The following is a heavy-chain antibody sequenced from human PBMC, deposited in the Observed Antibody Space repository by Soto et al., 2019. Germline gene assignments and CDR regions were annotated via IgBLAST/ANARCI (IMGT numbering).Heavy chain of an antibody. CDR2: IYYSGST. Sequence: PSETLSLTCTVSGGSISSYYWSWIRQPPGKGLEWIGYIYYSGSTNYNPSLKSRVTISVDTSKNQFSLKLSSVTAADTAVYYCARNPRYCTNGVCVSHMDVWGKGTTVTVSS. CDR3: ARNPRYCTNGVCVSHMDV. D-gene: IGHD2-8*01. J-gene: IGHJ6*03. CDR1: GGSISSYY. V-gene: IGHV4-59*01.